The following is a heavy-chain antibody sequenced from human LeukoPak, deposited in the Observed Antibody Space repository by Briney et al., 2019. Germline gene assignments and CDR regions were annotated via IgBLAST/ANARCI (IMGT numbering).Heavy chain of an antibody. J-gene: IGHJ6*02. CDR1: GFTFSDYY. Sequence: GGSLRLSCAASGFTFSDYYMSWIRQAPGKGLVWVSRINSDGSSTSYADSVKGRFTISRDNAKNTLYLQMNSLRAEDTAVYYCVRVKRVLLWFYGMDVWGQGTTVTVSS. V-gene: IGHV3-74*01. D-gene: IGHD3-10*01. CDR3: VRVKRVLLWFYGMDV. CDR2: INSDGSST.